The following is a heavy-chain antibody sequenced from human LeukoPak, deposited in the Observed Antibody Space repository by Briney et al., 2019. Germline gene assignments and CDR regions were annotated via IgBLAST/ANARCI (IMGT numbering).Heavy chain of an antibody. Sequence: SETLSLTCAVSGGSISSGGYSWSWIRQPPGKGLEWIGYIYYSGSTYYNPSLKSRVTISVDTSKNQFSLKLSSVTAADTAVYYCARVDFPVYYFDYWGQGTLVTVSS. CDR2: IYYSGST. J-gene: IGHJ4*02. CDR3: ARVDFPVYYFDY. D-gene: IGHD3-3*01. CDR1: GGSISSGGYS. V-gene: IGHV4-30-4*07.